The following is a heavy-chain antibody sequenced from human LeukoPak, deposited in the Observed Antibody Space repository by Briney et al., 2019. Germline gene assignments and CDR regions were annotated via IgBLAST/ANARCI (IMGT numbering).Heavy chain of an antibody. D-gene: IGHD2-2*01. Sequence: ASVKVSCKASGGTFSSYAISLVRQAPGQGLEWMGRVIPSLGMANYAQKFQGRVTIIADPSTSTAYMELSSLRSDDTAVYYCARDLYQLLSKTDRNWFDPWGQGTLVTVSS. CDR2: VIPSLGMA. CDR3: ARDLYQLLSKTDRNWFDP. J-gene: IGHJ5*02. CDR1: GGTFSSYA. V-gene: IGHV1-69*04.